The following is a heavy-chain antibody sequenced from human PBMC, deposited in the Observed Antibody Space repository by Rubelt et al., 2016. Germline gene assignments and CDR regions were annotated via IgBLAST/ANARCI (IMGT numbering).Heavy chain of an antibody. CDR3: ARDPDGDYDFDY. D-gene: IGHD4-17*01. J-gene: IGHJ4*02. Sequence: LVQPGGSLRLSCAASGLTVRDNYMTWVRQAPGKGLQWVSVIYADGSTSYADSVKGRFTISRDNARNSLYLQMDSLRDEDTAVYYCARDPDGDYDFDYWGQGTLVTVSS. V-gene: IGHV3-53*01. CDR2: IYADGST. CDR1: GLTVRDNY.